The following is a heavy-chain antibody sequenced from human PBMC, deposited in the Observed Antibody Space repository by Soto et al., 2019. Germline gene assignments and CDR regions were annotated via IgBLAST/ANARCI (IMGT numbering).Heavy chain of an antibody. CDR2: ISAYNGNT. V-gene: IGHV1-18*01. CDR3: ARVRAELGYCSGPSCFPYFNGMDV. CDR1: GYTFTSYG. J-gene: IGHJ6*02. D-gene: IGHD2-2*01. Sequence: QVQLVQSGAVVKKPGASVKVSCKAAGYTFTSYGISWLRQAPGQGLEWMGWISAYNGNTDYAQQVQDRVTMTTDTYTNTIYMELRSLRSDDTAVYYCARVRAELGYCSGPSCFPYFNGMDVWGQGTTVTVSS.